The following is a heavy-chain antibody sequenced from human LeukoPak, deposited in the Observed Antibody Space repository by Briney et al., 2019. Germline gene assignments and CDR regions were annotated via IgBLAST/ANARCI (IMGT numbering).Heavy chain of an antibody. D-gene: IGHD2/OR15-2a*01. CDR1: GGTFSSYA. CDR2: IIPIFGTA. J-gene: IGHJ5*02. CDR3: ARVSLTFGLTAVRYNWFDP. Sequence: ASVKVSCKASGGTFSSYAISWVRQAPGQGLEWMGGIIPIFGTANYAQKFQGRVTITADKSTSTAYMELSSLRSEDTAVYYCARVSLTFGLTAVRYNWFDPWGQGTLVTVSS. V-gene: IGHV1-69*06.